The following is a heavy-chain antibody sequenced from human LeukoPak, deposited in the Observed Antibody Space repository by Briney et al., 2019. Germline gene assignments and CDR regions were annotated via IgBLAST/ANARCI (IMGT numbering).Heavy chain of an antibody. J-gene: IGHJ4*02. CDR2: IIPILGIA. CDR3: ASGGGSSWSVLYDY. CDR1: GGTFSSYA. Sequence: SVKVSCKASGGTFSSYAISWVRQAPGQGLELMGRIIPILGIANYAQKFQGRVTITADKSTSTAYMELSSLRSEDTAVYYCASGGGSSWSVLYDYWGQGTLVTVSS. D-gene: IGHD6-13*01. V-gene: IGHV1-69*04.